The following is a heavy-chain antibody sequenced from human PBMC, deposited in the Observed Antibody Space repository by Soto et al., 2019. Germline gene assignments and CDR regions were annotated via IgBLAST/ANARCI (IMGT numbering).Heavy chain of an antibody. CDR3: AAVAGDIVLMVYAVGMDV. Sequence: SVKVSCKASGFTFTSSAVQWVRQARGQRPEWIGWIVVGSGNTNYAQKFQERVTITRDMSTSTAYMELSSLRSEDTAVYYCAAVAGDIVLMVYAVGMDVWGQGTTVTVSS. CDR2: IVVGSGNT. D-gene: IGHD2-8*01. V-gene: IGHV1-58*01. J-gene: IGHJ6*02. CDR1: GFTFTSSA.